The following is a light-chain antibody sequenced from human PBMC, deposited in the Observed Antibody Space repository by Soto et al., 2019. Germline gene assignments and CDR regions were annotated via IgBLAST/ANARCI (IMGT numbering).Light chain of an antibody. J-gene: IGKJ1*01. CDR2: KAS. CDR3: QKYNSYSWT. V-gene: IGKV1-5*03. CDR1: QSISSW. Sequence: DIQMTQSPSTLSASVGDRVTITCRASQSISSWLAWYQQKPGKAPKLLIYKASSLESGVPSRFSGSGSGTEFTLTISSLQPDDFATYYCQKYNSYSWTFGXGTKVDIK.